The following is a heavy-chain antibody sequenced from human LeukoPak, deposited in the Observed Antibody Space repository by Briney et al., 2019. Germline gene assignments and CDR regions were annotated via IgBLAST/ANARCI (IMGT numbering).Heavy chain of an antibody. CDR2: ISGSGGNT. J-gene: IGHJ4*02. Sequence: GGSLRLSCAASRITFSSYAMNWVRQAPGKGLEWVSAISGSGGNTYYADSVKGRFTISRDNSKNTLYLQMNSLRAEDTAVYYCAREEYSSFNGFDYWGQGTLVTVSS. CDR3: AREEYSSFNGFDY. V-gene: IGHV3-23*01. CDR1: RITFSSYA. D-gene: IGHD6-6*01.